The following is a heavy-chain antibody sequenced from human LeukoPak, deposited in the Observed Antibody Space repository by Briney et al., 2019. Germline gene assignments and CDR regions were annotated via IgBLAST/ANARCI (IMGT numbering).Heavy chain of an antibody. CDR2: ISYDGSNK. V-gene: IGHV3-30*18. J-gene: IGHJ4*02. Sequence: GGSLRLSCAASGFTFSSYGMHWVRQAPGKGLEWVAVISYDGSNKYYADSVKGRFTISRDNSKNTLYLQMNSLRAEDTAVYYCAKDHWRGYSYGPSSSYFDYWGQGTLVTVSS. D-gene: IGHD5-18*01. CDR3: AKDHWRGYSYGPSSSYFDY. CDR1: GFTFSSYG.